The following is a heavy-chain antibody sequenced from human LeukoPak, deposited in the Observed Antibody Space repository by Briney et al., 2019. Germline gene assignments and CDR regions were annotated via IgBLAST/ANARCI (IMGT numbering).Heavy chain of an antibody. D-gene: IGHD6-6*01. CDR3: ARQASLAARITY. CDR1: GYNFISYW. J-gene: IGHJ4*02. V-gene: IGHV5-51*01. CDR2: IYPGDSDT. Sequence: GESLKISCQGSGYNFISYWIAWVRQMPGKGLEWMAIIYPGDSDTRYSPSFEGRVSISVDKSITTAYLQWSSLKASDTAMYYCARQASLAARITYWGQGTLVTVSS.